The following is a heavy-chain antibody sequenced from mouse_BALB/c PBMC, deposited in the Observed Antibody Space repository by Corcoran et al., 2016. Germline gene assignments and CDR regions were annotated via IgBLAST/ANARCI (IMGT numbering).Heavy chain of an antibody. CDR1: GYSFTGYT. D-gene: IGHD1-1*01. Sequence: EVQLQQSGPELVKPGASMKISCKASGYSFTGYTINWVTQIHGKNLEWIGLINPYNGGTSYNQKFKGKATLTVDKSSSTAYMELLSLTSEDSAVYYCARDYYGSSYVFAYWGQGTLVTVSA. V-gene: IGHV1-18*01. CDR2: INPYNGGT. J-gene: IGHJ3*01. CDR3: ARDYYGSSYVFAY.